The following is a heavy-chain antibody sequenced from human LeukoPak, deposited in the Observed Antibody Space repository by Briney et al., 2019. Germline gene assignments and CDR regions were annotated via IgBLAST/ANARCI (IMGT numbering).Heavy chain of an antibody. J-gene: IGHJ4*02. V-gene: IGHV1-69*05. Sequence: SVKVSCKASGGTFSSYAISWVRQAPGQGLEWMGGIIPIFGTANYAQKFQGRVTITTDESTSTAYMELSSLRSEDTAVYYCARDHYYDSSGPGLGGDHWGQGTLVTVSS. CDR1: GGTFSSYA. CDR3: ARDHYYDSSGPGLGGDH. D-gene: IGHD3-22*01. CDR2: IIPIFGTA.